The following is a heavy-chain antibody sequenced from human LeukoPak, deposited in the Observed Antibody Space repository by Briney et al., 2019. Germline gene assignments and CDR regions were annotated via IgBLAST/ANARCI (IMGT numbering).Heavy chain of an antibody. CDR1: GFTFSSYS. D-gene: IGHD2-2*01. CDR3: ARGTVPAA. CDR2: ISSSSSTI. Sequence: GGSLRLSCAASGFTFSSYSMNWVRQAPGKGLEWVSYISSSSSTIYYADSVKGRFTISRDNAKNSLYLQMNSLRAEDTAVYYCARGTVPAAWGQGTLVTVSS. V-gene: IGHV3-48*01. J-gene: IGHJ5*02.